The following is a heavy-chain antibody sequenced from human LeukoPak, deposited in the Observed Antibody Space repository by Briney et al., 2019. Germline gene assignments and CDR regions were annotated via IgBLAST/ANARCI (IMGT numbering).Heavy chain of an antibody. J-gene: IGHJ3*02. CDR1: GMSLSKRGVG. Sequence: GSGPTLVNPTQTLTLTCTLSGMSLSKRGVGVGWIRQPPEKALEGITLISSYDEKRYSPSLKSTLTITKDTSKIQVVLAMTNMDPVDTATYYCAHTQYYFDSGGVDDGFDIWGQGTLVTVSS. D-gene: IGHD3-22*01. CDR3: AHTQYYFDSGGVDDGFDI. V-gene: IGHV2-5*01. CDR2: ISSYDEK.